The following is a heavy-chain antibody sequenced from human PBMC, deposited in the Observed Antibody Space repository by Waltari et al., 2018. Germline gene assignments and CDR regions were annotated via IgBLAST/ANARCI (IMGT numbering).Heavy chain of an antibody. CDR2: INPGSGYT. CDR1: GYSYIDYL. D-gene: IGHD4-17*01. Sequence: QVQLVQSGSDAPQPGASVKVSCTASGYSYIDYLIHWVRQTPGQGLEWMGWINPGSGYTNKAAGFQGRITLTRDTSVTTAYMELSALRSDDTAIYYCARGCVTIGCNFGFWGQGTLVSVSS. CDR3: ARGCVTIGCNFGF. V-gene: IGHV1-2*02. J-gene: IGHJ4*02.